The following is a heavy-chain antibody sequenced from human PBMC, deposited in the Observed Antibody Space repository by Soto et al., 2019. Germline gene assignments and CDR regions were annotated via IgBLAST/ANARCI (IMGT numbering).Heavy chain of an antibody. J-gene: IGHJ4*02. V-gene: IGHV3-21*06. CDR1: GFSFRSYY. CDR2: ISPSSSFL. Sequence: EVQLVESGGGLVKPGGSLRLSCAASGFSFRSYYLNWVRQAPGRGLEWVSSISPSSSFLSYADSVKGRFTISGDSGKSSVHLQMNSMRAEDTAVYFCARVGTDYGSGSPYYSDYWGQGPLVTVSS. D-gene: IGHD3-10*01. CDR3: ARVGTDYGSGSPYYSDY.